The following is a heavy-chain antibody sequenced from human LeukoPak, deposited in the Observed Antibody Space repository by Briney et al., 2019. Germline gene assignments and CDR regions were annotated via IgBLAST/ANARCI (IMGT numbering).Heavy chain of an antibody. CDR1: GGSISSTPYC. J-gene: IGHJ4*02. Sequence: SETLSLTCTVSGGSISSTPYCWGWIRQPPGKGLEWIGSICYTGNTYYNPSLRSRVTVSVDTSKNQFSLKLSSVTAADTAVYYCARRHLSGYYFDYWGQGTLVTVSS. CDR2: ICYTGNT. CDR3: ARRHLSGYYFDY. V-gene: IGHV4-39*01. D-gene: IGHD3-10*01.